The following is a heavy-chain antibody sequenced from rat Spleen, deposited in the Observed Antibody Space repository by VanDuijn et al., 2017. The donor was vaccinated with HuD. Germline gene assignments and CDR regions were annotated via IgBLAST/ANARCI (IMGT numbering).Heavy chain of an antibody. D-gene: IGHD1-4*01. J-gene: IGHJ2*01. V-gene: IGHV5-25*01. CDR3: ARGTTP. CDR2: ISFDGSST. CDR1: GFTFSNYD. Sequence: EVQLVESGGGLVQPGRSMKLSCAASGFTFSNYDMAWVRQAPTKGLEWVASISFDGSSTYYRDSVKGRFSISRDNAKSTLYLQMDSLRSEDTATYYCARGTTPWGQGVMVTVSS.